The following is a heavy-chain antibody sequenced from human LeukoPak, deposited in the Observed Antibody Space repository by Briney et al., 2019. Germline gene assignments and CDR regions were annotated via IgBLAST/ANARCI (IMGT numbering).Heavy chain of an antibody. D-gene: IGHD3-10*02. CDR1: GFRFGGYA. J-gene: IGHJ4*02. CDR2: IRSKALYGTS. V-gene: IGHV3-49*04. Sequence: GGSLRLSCTGSGFRFGGYALSWVRQAPGEGLEWVGFIRSKALYGTSEYAASVEGRFTISRDDSNSIAYLQMNSLKTEDTAVYFCVREGVRDYYFDYWGQGTLVTVSS. CDR3: VREGVRDYYFDY.